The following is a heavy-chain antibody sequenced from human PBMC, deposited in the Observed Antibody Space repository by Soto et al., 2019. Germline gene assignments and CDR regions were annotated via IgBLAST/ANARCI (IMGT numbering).Heavy chain of an antibody. J-gene: IGHJ3*02. D-gene: IGHD5-12*01. CDR1: GGSISSGGYY. V-gene: IGHV4-31*03. CDR3: ARPSGYDFPDAFDI. CDR2: IYYSGST. Sequence: PSETLSLTCTVSGGSISSGGYYWSWIRQHPGKGLEWIGYIYYSGSTYYNPSLKSRVTISVDTSKNQFSLELSSVTAADTAVYYCARPSGYDFPDAFDIWGQGTMVTVSS.